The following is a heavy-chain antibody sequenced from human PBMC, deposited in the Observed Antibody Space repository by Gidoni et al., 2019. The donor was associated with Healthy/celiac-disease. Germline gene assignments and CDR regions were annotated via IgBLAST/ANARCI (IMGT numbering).Heavy chain of an antibody. D-gene: IGHD5-12*01. CDR3: ARGYVATISSPFDY. J-gene: IGHJ4*02. CDR1: GGSFSGYY. V-gene: IGHV4-34*01. Sequence: QVQLQQWGAGLLKPSETLSLTCAVYGGSFSGYYWSWIRQPPGKGLEWIGEINHSGSTNYNPSLKSRVTISGDTSKNQFSLKLSSVTAADTAVYYCARGYVATISSPFDYWGQGTLVTVSS. CDR2: INHSGST.